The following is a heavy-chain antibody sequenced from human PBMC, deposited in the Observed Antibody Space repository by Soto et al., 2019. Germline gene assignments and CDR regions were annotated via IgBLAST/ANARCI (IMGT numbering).Heavy chain of an antibody. CDR2: ISTSSSYI. CDR3: ARDWSRYYDSSGLMWFY. Sequence: GSLRLSCEGSGFTFNPYNMSLVRQAPVKGLEWVASISTSSSYIYYAASVEGRFTVSRDNAKNSLYLQMSDLRDEDTAVYYCARDWSRYYDSSGLMWFYWGQGTMVTVSS. J-gene: IGHJ4*02. CDR1: GFTFNPYN. D-gene: IGHD3-22*01. V-gene: IGHV3-21*04.